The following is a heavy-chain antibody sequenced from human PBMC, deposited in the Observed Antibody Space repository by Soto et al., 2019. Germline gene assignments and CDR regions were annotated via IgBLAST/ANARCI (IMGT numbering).Heavy chain of an antibody. D-gene: IGHD1-26*01. CDR2: VYHTGRT. Sequence: PSETLSLTCTVSGGSFKSGSYSWSWIRQPPGKGLEWIGYVYHTGRTSYNPSLKSRVSISMDTSKNQFSLNLDSVTAADTAVYYCAKDSGSYSYFDYWGQGTLVTVSS. CDR1: GGSFKSGSYS. CDR3: AKDSGSYSYFDY. V-gene: IGHV4-61*01. J-gene: IGHJ4*02.